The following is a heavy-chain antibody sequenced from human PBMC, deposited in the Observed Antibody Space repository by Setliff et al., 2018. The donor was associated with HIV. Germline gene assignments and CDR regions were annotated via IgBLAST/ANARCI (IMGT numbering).Heavy chain of an antibody. V-gene: IGHV3-33*08. D-gene: IGHD3-10*01. Sequence: GGSLRLSCAASGFTFSSYSMHWVRQAPGKGLEWVAVIWYDGVNKKYADSVKGRFTISRDNSKNTLYLQMNSLRADDTAVYYCAPPPRGGPGFSYWGQGTLVTVSS. J-gene: IGHJ4*02. CDR1: GFTFSSYS. CDR2: IWYDGVNK. CDR3: APPPRGGPGFSY.